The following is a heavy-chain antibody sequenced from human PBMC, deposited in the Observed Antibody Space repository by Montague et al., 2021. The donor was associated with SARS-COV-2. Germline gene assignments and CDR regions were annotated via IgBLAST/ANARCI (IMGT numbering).Heavy chain of an antibody. J-gene: IGHJ4*02. Sequence: SETLSLTCTVSGGSISSSSYYWGWIRQPPGKGLEWIGCIYYSGSTYYNPSLKSRVTISVDTSKNQFSLKLSSVTAADTAVYYCARGNRIAVAGTDFDSWGQGTLVTVSS. V-gene: IGHV4-39*07. CDR2: IYYSGST. D-gene: IGHD6-19*01. CDR1: GGSISSSSYY. CDR3: ARGNRIAVAGTDFDS.